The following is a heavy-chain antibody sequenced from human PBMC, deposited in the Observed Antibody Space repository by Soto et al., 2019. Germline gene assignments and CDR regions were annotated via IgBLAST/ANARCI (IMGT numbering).Heavy chain of an antibody. D-gene: IGHD1-1*01. V-gene: IGHV4-34*01. Sequence: SETLSLTCAVYGGSFSGYYWSWIRQPPGKGLEWIGEINHSGSTNYNPSLKSRVTISVDTSKNQFSLKLSSVTAADTAVYYCARGQEGLERPLSPPYYYYYYMDVWGKGTTVTVSS. CDR2: INHSGST. J-gene: IGHJ6*03. CDR3: ARGQEGLERPLSPPYYYYYYMDV. CDR1: GGSFSGYY.